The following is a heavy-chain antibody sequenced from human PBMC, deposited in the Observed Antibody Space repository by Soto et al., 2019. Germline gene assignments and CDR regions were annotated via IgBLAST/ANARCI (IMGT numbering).Heavy chain of an antibody. Sequence: PWWSLRLSCSASVFTFSRYSMNWVRRAPGKGLEWVSSISSTTNYIYYADSMKGRFTVSRDNAKNSVYLDMNSLSAEDTAVYYCARESEDLTSNFDYWGQGTLVTVSS. CDR1: VFTFSRYS. CDR2: ISSTTNYI. CDR3: ARESEDLTSNFDY. J-gene: IGHJ4*02. V-gene: IGHV3-21*01.